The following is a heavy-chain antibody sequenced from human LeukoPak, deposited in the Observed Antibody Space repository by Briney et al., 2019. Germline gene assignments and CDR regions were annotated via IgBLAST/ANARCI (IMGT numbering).Heavy chain of an antibody. CDR2: ISYDGSNK. CDR3: ARDTTGRFDP. D-gene: IGHD1-14*01. J-gene: IGHJ5*02. Sequence: GGALRLSCAASGFTFSSYGMHWVRQAPGKGLEWVAVISYDGSNKYYADSVKGRFTISRDNSNNTLSLQMNSLRAEDSGVYYCARDTTGRFDPWGQGTLVTVPS. V-gene: IGHV3-33*01. CDR1: GFTFSSYG.